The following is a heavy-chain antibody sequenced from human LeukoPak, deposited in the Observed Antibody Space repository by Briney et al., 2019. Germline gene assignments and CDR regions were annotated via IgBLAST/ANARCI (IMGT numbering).Heavy chain of an antibody. Sequence: GESVRLFCSASGFTFSSYWMLWARHARGKGLVWVSRIIKYGRTNYADSVKGRFTISRDNPKNTVSLPMNSLRAEDTGVYYCASAPSEIGGYYTEYFRHWGPGTLV. J-gene: IGHJ1*01. D-gene: IGHD3-22*01. V-gene: IGHV3-74*01. CDR1: GFTFSSYW. CDR2: IIKYGRT. CDR3: ASAPSEIGGYYTEYFRH.